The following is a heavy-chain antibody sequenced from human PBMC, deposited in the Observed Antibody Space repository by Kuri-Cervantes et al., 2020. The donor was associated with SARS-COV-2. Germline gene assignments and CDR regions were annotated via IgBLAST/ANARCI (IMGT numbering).Heavy chain of an antibody. CDR2: ISGSGGST. Sequence: GESLKISCAASGFTFSSYGMHWVRQAPGKGLEWVAAISGSGGSTYYADSVKGRFTISRDDSKKMLYLQMNSLRAEDTAVYYCAKDEHHYDYVCGSYRYPYYYGMDVWGQGTTVTVSS. CDR3: AKDEHHYDYVCGSYRYPYYYGMDV. V-gene: IGHV3-23*01. D-gene: IGHD3-16*02. J-gene: IGHJ6*02. CDR1: GFTFSSYG.